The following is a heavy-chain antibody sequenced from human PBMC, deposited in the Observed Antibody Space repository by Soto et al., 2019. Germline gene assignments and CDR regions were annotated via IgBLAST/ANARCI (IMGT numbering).Heavy chain of an antibody. D-gene: IGHD3-22*01. Sequence: SETLSLTCTVSGVSISSGDYYWTWIRQPPGKGLEWIGYIYYSGSTYYNPSLKSRVAISVDTSKNQFSLKLSSVTAADSAVYSCARGRPDPYYYDTSGHYYVAWGQGTLVTVSS. V-gene: IGHV4-30-4*01. CDR2: IYYSGST. CDR1: GVSISSGDYY. CDR3: ARGRPDPYYYDTSGHYYVA. J-gene: IGHJ5*02.